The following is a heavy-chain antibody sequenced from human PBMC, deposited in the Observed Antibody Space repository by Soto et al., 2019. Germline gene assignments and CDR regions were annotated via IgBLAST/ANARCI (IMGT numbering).Heavy chain of an antibody. CDR3: TRRRFGVRGVTTMDD. J-gene: IGHJ6*02. V-gene: IGHV4-39*01. CDR1: GSSIGGTSYL. D-gene: IGHD3-10*01. CDR2: LYSRGIA. Sequence: PSETLSLPCTLSGSSIGGTSYLWGWIRQSTGTSLEWLGTLYSRGIASYNPSLTSRITMSLDTSKHQSSLNVGSVSATHTGVYCCTRRRFGVRGVTTMDDWGPGTTVTVSS.